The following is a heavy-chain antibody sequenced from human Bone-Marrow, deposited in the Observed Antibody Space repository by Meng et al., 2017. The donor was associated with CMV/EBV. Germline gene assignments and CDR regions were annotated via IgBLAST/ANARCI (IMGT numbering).Heavy chain of an antibody. J-gene: IGHJ6*02. CDR3: AKEDGVDTAMVIAYYYGMEV. Sequence: GESLKISCAASGFTFSSYGMHWVRQAPGKGLEWVAFIRYDGSNKYYADSVKGRFTISRDNSKNTLYLQMNSLRAEDTAVYYCAKEDGVDTAMVIAYYYGMEVWGPGNTVTGAS. CDR1: GFTFSSYG. D-gene: IGHD5-18*01. CDR2: IRYDGSNK. V-gene: IGHV3-30*02.